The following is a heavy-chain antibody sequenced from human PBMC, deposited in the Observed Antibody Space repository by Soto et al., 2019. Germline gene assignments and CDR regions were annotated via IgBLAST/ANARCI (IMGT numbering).Heavy chain of an antibody. J-gene: IGHJ5*02. Sequence: QVQLQESGPGLVKPSQTLSLTCTVSGGSISSGDYYWSWIRQPPGKGLEWIGYIYYSGSTNYNPSLKSRVTISVDTSKNQFSLKLSSVTAADTAVYYCARTPNNYDILPGYYLHWFDPWGQGTLVTVSS. CDR2: IYYSGST. V-gene: IGHV4-30-4*01. CDR3: ARTPNNYDILPGYYLHWFDP. D-gene: IGHD3-9*01. CDR1: GGSISSGDYY.